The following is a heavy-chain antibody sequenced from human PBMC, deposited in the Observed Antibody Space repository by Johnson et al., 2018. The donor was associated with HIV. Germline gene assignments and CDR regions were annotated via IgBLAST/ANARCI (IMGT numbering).Heavy chain of an antibody. V-gene: IGHV3-23*04. CDR2: ISGSGGST. J-gene: IGHJ3*01. CDR1: GLTFSSYG. Sequence: VQLVESGGGLVQPGGSLRLSCVASGLTFSSYGMSWVRQAPGKGPEWVSGISGSGGSTYYADSVKGRFTISRDNSKSTLFLQMNSLRAEDTAAYYCGKAEDILTGYYKGFDAFDVWGQGTMVSVS. D-gene: IGHD3-9*01. CDR3: GKAEDILTGYYKGFDAFDV.